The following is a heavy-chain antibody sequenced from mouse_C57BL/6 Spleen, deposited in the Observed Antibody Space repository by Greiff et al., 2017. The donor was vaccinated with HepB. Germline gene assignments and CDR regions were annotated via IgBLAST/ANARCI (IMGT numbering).Heavy chain of an antibody. CDR3: ARNYDGYPYYAMDY. V-gene: IGHV1-69*01. CDR1: GYTFTSYW. J-gene: IGHJ4*01. Sequence: QVQLKQPGAELVMPGASVKLSCKASGYTFTSYWMHWVKQRPGQGLEWIGEIDPSDSYTNYNQKFKGKSTLTVDKSSSTAYMQLSSLTSEDSAVYYGARNYDGYPYYAMDYWGQGTSVTVSS. CDR2: IDPSDSYT. D-gene: IGHD2-3*01.